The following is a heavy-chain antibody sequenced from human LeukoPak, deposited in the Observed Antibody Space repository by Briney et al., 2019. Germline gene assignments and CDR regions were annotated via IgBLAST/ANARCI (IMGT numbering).Heavy chain of an antibody. CDR2: IYYSGST. CDR3: AASPKGVAVAGTISAWFDP. Sequence: PSETLSLTCTVSGGSISSSGYFWGWIRQPPGKGPEWIGSIYYSGSTYYNSSLKSRVSISVDTSKNQFSLKLSSVTAADTALYYCAASPKGVAVAGTISAWFDPWGQGTLVTVSS. CDR1: GGSISSSGYF. V-gene: IGHV4-39*07. J-gene: IGHJ5*02. D-gene: IGHD6-19*01.